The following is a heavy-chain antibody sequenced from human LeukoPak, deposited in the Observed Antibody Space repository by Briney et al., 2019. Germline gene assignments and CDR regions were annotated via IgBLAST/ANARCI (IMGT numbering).Heavy chain of an antibody. V-gene: IGHV3-48*03. D-gene: IGHD2-15*01. J-gene: IGHJ3*02. CDR3: ARVHVVVVAATPTDAFDI. Sequence: GGSLRLSCAASGFAFSSYEMNWDRQAPGKGLEWVSYISSSGSTIYYADSVKGRFTISRDNAKNSLYLQMNSLRAEDTAVYYCARVHVVVVAATPTDAFDIWGQGTMVTVSS. CDR2: ISSSGSTI. CDR1: GFAFSSYE.